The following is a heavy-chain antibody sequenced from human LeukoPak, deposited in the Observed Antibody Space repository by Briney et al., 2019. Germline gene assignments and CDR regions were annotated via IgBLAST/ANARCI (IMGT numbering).Heavy chain of an antibody. CDR1: GYTLTELS. Sequence: VASVKVSFKVSGYTLTELSMHWVRQAPGQGLEWMGIINPSGGSTSYAQKFQGRVTMTRDTSTSTVYMELSSLRSEDTAVYYCAGSAEYSSGWPAMATIKAYYYYYYGMDVWGQGTTVTVSS. D-gene: IGHD6-19*01. J-gene: IGHJ6*02. CDR3: AGSAEYSSGWPAMATIKAYYYYYYGMDV. V-gene: IGHV1-46*01. CDR2: INPSGGST.